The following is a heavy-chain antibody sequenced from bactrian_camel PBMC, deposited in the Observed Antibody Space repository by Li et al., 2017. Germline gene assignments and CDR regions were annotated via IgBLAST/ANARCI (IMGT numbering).Heavy chain of an antibody. Sequence: HVQLVESGGGSVQSGGSLRLSCAANGHTYSMAWFRQAPGKEREGVAFHNSGGRTWYVDSVKARFTISLDNAKNTLYLQMNSLKPEDTAMYYCAAGRPTGPRGRGTQVTVS. CDR2: HNSGGRT. CDR1: GHTYS. D-gene: IGHD7*01. J-gene: IGHJ4*01. CDR3: AAGRPTGP. V-gene: IGHV3S55*01.